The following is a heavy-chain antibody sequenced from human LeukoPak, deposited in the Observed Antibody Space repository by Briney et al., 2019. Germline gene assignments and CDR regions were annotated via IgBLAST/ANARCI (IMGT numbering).Heavy chain of an antibody. CDR2: INHSGST. CDR1: GGSFSGYY. Sequence: PSETLSLTCAAYGGSFSGYYWSWIRQPPGKGLEWIGEINHSGSTNYNPSLKSRVTISVDTSKNQFSLKLSSVTAADTAVYYCASGELWLSYWGQGTLVTVSS. D-gene: IGHD3-10*01. V-gene: IGHV4-34*01. CDR3: ASGELWLSY. J-gene: IGHJ4*02.